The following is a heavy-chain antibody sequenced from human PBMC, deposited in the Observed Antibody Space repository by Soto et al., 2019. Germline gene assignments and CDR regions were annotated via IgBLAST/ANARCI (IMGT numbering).Heavy chain of an antibody. CDR2: IYYTGIT. J-gene: IGHJ4*02. Sequence: SETLSLTCTVSGASINNYHWTWIRQPPGKGLEWIAYIYYTGITNFNPSLKIRVTISMDTSKNHFSLNLRSVTAADTSVYFCATLRGLGVVSPYFDYWGQGLMVTVSS. V-gene: IGHV4-59*08. CDR3: ATLRGLGVVSPYFDY. CDR1: GASINNYH. D-gene: IGHD3-10*01.